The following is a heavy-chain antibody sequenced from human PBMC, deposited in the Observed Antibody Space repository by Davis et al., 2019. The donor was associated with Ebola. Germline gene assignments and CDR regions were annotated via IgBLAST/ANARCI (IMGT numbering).Heavy chain of an antibody. J-gene: IGHJ3*02. D-gene: IGHD1-1*01. V-gene: IGHV3-11*04. CDR2: ISSSGSTI. CDR3: ARENWIDAFDI. CDR1: GFTFSDYY. Sequence: GESLKISCAASGFTFSDYYMSWIRQAPGKGLEWVSYISSSGSTIYYADSVKGRFTISRDNAKNSLYLQMNSLRAEDTAVYYCARENWIDAFDIWGQGTMVTVSS.